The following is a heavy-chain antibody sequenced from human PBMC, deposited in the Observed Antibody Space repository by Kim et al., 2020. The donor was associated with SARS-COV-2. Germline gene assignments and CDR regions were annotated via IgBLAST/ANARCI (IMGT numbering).Heavy chain of an antibody. Sequence: ASAKVSCKASGYTFTSYGISWVRQAPGQGLEWMGWISAYNGNTNYAQKLQGRVTMTTDTSTSTAYMELRSLRSDDTAVYYCARDGTYYCSGGSCSAPYYYYGMDVWGQGTTVTVSS. CDR2: ISAYNGNT. CDR1: GYTFTSYG. CDR3: ARDGTYYCSGGSCSAPYYYYGMDV. J-gene: IGHJ6*02. V-gene: IGHV1-18*04. D-gene: IGHD2-15*01.